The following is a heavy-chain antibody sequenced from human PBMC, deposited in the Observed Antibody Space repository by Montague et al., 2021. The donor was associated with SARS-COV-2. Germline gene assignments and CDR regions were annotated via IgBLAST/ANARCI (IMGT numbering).Heavy chain of an antibody. CDR1: GGSISGDNYY. Sequence: TLSLTCTVSGGSISGDNYYWTWIRQHPGKGLEWIAYIYYTGSTHYNPFLQSRLRTSLDTSKNQFSLTLTSVTAADTAIYYCARNRGWGSRGAGYIDLWGRGTLVTVSS. D-gene: IGHD7-27*01. CDR3: ARNRGWGSRGAGYIDL. V-gene: IGHV4-31*03. CDR2: IYYTGST. J-gene: IGHJ2*01.